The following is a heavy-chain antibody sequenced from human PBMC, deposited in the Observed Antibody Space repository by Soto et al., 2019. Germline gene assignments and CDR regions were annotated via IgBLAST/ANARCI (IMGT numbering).Heavy chain of an antibody. V-gene: IGHV4-59*08. CDR3: ARHEGWQEETWFDP. J-gene: IGHJ5*02. CDR1: GGSISSYY. CDR2: IYYSGST. Sequence: QVQLQESGPGLVKPSETLSLTCTVSGGSISSYYWSWIRQPPGKGLEWIGYIYYSGSTNYNPSLKRRVTISVDTSKNQFSLKLSSVTAADTAVYYCARHEGWQEETWFDPWGQGTLVTVSS.